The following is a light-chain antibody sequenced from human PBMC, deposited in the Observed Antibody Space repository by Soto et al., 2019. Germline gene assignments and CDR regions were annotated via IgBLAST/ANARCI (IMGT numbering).Light chain of an antibody. CDR3: QQRRDWSLM. CDR2: DAS. Sequence: EIVLTQSPATLSLSPGERATLSCRASQTVSSYLLWYQQKPGQAPRLLIYDASNRATGVPARFTGSGSETEFTLTISSREPEDFAVYYCQQRRDWSLMFGGGTK. V-gene: IGKV3-11*01. J-gene: IGKJ4*02. CDR1: QTVSSY.